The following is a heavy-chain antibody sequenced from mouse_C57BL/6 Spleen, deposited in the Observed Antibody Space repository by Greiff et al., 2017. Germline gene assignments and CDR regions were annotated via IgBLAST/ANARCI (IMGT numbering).Heavy chain of an antibody. CDR1: GYTFTSYW. CDR2: IDPSDSYT. CDR3: AFGSSDWFDY. Sequence: QVQLQQSGAELVKPGASVKLSCKASGYTFTSYWMQWVKQRPGQGLEWIGEIDPSDSYTNYNQKFKGKATLTVDTSSSTAYMQLSSLTSEDSAVYYCAFGSSDWFDYWGQGTTLTVSS. D-gene: IGHD1-1*01. J-gene: IGHJ2*01. V-gene: IGHV1-50*01.